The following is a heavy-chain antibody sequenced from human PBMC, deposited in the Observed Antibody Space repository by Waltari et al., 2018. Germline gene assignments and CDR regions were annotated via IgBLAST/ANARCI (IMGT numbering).Heavy chain of an antibody. CDR1: SDSISTYY. CDR3: ARGTYYYDTSGYSDGNHYYIDV. D-gene: IGHD3-22*01. V-gene: IGHV4-4*07. Sequence: QVQLQESGPGLVKPSETLSLTCTVSSDSISTYYWTWIRQSAGKGLESLGRFYAGGGTKYNPSLNSRVTMSVDTSKNQFSLKLTSVTAADSAVYYCARGTYYYDTSGYSDGNHYYIDVWGKGTSVTVSS. CDR2: FYAGGGT. J-gene: IGHJ6*03.